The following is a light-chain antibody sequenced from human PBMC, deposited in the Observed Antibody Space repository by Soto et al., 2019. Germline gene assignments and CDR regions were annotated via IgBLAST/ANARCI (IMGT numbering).Light chain of an antibody. CDR3: QSYDNGLGGHVV. CDR2: GNN. V-gene: IGLV1-40*01. Sequence: QSVLTQPPSVSGAPGQGVAISCTGTNSSIGAGYDVQWYQHLPGRAPRLLVHGNNNRPSGVPDRFSASKSGTSASLAITGLQTEDEADYYCQSYDNGLGGHVVFCGGTKVTVL. CDR1: NSSIGAGYD. J-gene: IGLJ2*01.